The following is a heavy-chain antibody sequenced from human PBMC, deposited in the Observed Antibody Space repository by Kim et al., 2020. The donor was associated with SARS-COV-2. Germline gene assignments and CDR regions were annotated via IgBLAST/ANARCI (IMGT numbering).Heavy chain of an antibody. J-gene: IGHJ4*02. V-gene: IGHV1-46*01. CDR3: ARDEWAFDY. D-gene: IGHD2-8*01. Sequence: GSTSDAQKFQGRVTMTRDTSTSTVYMELSSLRSEDTAVYYCARDEWAFDYWGQGTLVTVSS. CDR2: GST.